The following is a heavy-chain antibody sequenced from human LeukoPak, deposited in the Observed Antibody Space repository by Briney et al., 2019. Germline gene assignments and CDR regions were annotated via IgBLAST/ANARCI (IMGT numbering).Heavy chain of an antibody. CDR2: ISYDGSNK. CDR1: GFTFSSYA. J-gene: IGHJ6*02. D-gene: IGHD6-13*01. V-gene: IGHV3-30-3*01. Sequence: GGSLRLSCAASGFTFSSYAMHWVRQAPGKGLEWVAVISYDGSNKYYADSMKGRFTISRDNSKNTLYLQMNSLRAEDTALYYCAKDIAPPTDYYYYGMDVWGQGTTVTVSS. CDR3: AKDIAPPTDYYYYGMDV.